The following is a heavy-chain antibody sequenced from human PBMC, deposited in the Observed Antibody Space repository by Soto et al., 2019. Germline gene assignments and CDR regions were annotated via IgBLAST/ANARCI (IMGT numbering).Heavy chain of an antibody. D-gene: IGHD3-10*01. V-gene: IGHV5-10-1*01. CDR3: ARLLMVPYYGSGSYYIYMDV. CDR2: IDPSDSYT. CDR1: GYSFTSYW. Sequence: AGESLKISCKGSGYSFTSYWISWVRQMPGKGLEWMGRIDPSDSYTNYSPSFQGHVTISADKSISTAYLQWSSLKASDTAMYYCARLLMVPYYGSGSYYIYMDVWGQGTTVTVSS. J-gene: IGHJ6*02.